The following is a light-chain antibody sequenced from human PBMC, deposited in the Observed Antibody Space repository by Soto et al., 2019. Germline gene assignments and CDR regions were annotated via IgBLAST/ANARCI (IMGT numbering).Light chain of an antibody. CDR3: QQYGGSPIT. CDR1: QSVTTR. CDR2: GAS. J-gene: IGKJ5*01. V-gene: IGKV3-20*01. Sequence: EIEMTQSPATLSLAPGERFTVSCRASQSVTTRLAWYQHKPCQAPTLLMSGASNRASGVPVRFSGSGSGTDFTLTITRLEPEDFALYYCQQYGGSPITFGLGTRLEI.